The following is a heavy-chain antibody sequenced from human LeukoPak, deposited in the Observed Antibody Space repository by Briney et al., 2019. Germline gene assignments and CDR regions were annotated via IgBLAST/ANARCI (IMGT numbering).Heavy chain of an antibody. V-gene: IGHV1-69*05. D-gene: IGHD2-2*01. CDR1: GGTFSSYA. Sequence: SVKVSCTASGGTFSSYAISWVRQAPGQGLEWMGGIIPIFGTANYAQKLQGRVTMTTDTSTRTAYMELRSLRSHDTAVYYCARDPFIVVVPAATNWFDPWGQGTLVTVSS. J-gene: IGHJ5*02. CDR3: ARDPFIVVVPAATNWFDP. CDR2: IIPIFGTA.